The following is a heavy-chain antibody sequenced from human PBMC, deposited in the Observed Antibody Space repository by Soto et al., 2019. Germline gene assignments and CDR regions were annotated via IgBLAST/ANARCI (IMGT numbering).Heavy chain of an antibody. D-gene: IGHD1-1*01. V-gene: IGHV1-18*01. CDR3: ARDMDGNDPGDY. CDR2: ISAYNGNT. Sequence: ASVKVSCKASGYTFTSYGISWVRQAPGQGLEWMGWISAYNGNTNYAQKLQGRVTMTTDTSASTAYMELRSLRSDDTAVYYCARDMDGNDPGDYWGQGTLVTVSS. CDR1: GYTFTSYG. J-gene: IGHJ4*02.